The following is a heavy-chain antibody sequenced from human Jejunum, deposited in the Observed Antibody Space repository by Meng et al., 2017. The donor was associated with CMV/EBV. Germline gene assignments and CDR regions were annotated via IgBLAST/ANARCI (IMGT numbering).Heavy chain of an antibody. J-gene: IGHJ4*02. Sequence: QVQLVQPGAEVNKPGASIKVSCKASGYTFTSYYIHWVRQAPGQGLEWMGVINPSGGSTTYSQKFQGRLTMTRDTSTSAVYMELSSLRSEDTAIYYCARSPLDGYNYHFDYWGQGTLVTVSS. CDR1: GYTFTSYY. D-gene: IGHD5-24*01. CDR2: INPSGGST. CDR3: ARSPLDGYNYHFDY. V-gene: IGHV1-46*01.